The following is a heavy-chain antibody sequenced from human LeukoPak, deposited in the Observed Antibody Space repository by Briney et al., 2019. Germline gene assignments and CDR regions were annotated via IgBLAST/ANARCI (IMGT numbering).Heavy chain of an antibody. J-gene: IGHJ4*02. CDR2: IRWDRGTV. CDR1: GFNVDDYA. Sequence: GGSPRLSCAVSGFNVDDYAIHWVRQPPGKGLEWVSGIRWDRGTVGYAGSVKGRFTMSRDSAKNSVYLQMNSLRPEDTALYYCARGIDSSGTYSGWGFHLRYWGQGTQVTVSS. CDR3: ARGIDSSGTYSGWGFHLRY. V-gene: IGHV3-9*01. D-gene: IGHD2-15*01.